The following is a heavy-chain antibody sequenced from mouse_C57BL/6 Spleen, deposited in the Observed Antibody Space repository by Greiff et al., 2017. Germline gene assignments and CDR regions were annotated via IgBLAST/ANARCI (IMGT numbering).Heavy chain of an antibody. J-gene: IGHJ4*01. CDR1: GFTFSDAW. Sequence: DVMLVESGGGLVQPGGSMKLSCAASGFTFSDAWMDWVRQSPEKGLEWVAEIRNKANNHATYSAESVKGRFTISRDDSKSSVYLPMNSLRAEDTGIYYCTRSNYRLYYAMDYWGQGTSVTVSS. CDR2: IRNKANNHAT. D-gene: IGHD2-5*01. CDR3: TRSNYRLYYAMDY. V-gene: IGHV6-6*01.